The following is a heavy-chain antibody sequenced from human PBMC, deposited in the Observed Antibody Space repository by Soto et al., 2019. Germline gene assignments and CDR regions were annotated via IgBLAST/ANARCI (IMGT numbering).Heavy chain of an antibody. CDR1: GFIFSTYS. V-gene: IGHV3-48*01. J-gene: IGHJ6*02. CDR3: ARDSYGGRLPFNDSSYYGIDV. D-gene: IGHD4-17*01. CDR2: INSGSTSI. Sequence: GGSLRLSCAASGFIFSTYSMNCVRQAPGKGLEWISFINSGSTSIYYADSVRGRFTISRDNAANSLFLQMNSLRAEDTAVYYCARDSYGGRLPFNDSSYYGIDVWGQGTTVTVS.